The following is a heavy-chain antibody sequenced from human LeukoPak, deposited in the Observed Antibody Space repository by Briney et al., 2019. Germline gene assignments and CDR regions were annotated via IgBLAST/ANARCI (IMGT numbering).Heavy chain of an antibody. V-gene: IGHV3-48*03. CDR1: GFTFSNYE. CDR3: ASPQYYFDY. CDR2: ISSSGSTT. D-gene: IGHD5-24*01. Sequence: PGGSLRLSCAASGFTFSNYEMHWVRQAPGKGLEWVSHISSSGSTTYYADSVKGRFTISRDNAKNSLYLQMNSLRAEDTAVYYCASPQYYFDYWGQGTLVTVSS. J-gene: IGHJ4*02.